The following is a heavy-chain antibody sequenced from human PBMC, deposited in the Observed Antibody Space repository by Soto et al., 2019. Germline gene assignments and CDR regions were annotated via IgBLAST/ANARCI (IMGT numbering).Heavy chain of an antibody. CDR2: MSGSSSTT. Sequence: GGSLRLSCATSGLTSSNYAMSWVRQAPGGGLEWVSSMSGSSSTTYYADSVRGRFTISRDRSKNTLYLQMSSLRAEDTALYYCAKNQERELPRVIDFWGQGTLVTVSS. D-gene: IGHD1-7*01. V-gene: IGHV3-23*01. CDR3: AKNQERELPRVIDF. CDR1: GLTSSNYA. J-gene: IGHJ4*02.